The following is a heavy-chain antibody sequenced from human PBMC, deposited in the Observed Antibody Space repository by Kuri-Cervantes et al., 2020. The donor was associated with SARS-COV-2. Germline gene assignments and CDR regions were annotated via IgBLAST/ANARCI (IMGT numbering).Heavy chain of an antibody. V-gene: IGHV3-74*01. CDR1: GFTFGDYA. CDR3: ARDYYDSSGVY. Sequence: GGSLRLSCTASGFTFGDYAMSWFRQAPGKGLVWVSRINSDGSSTSYADSVKGRFTISRDNAKNTLYLQMNSLRAEDTAVYYCARDYYDSSGVYWGQGTLVTVSS. CDR2: INSDGSST. D-gene: IGHD3-22*01. J-gene: IGHJ4*02.